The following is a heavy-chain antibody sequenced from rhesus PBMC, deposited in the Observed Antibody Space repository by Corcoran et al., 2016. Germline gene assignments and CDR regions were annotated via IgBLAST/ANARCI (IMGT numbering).Heavy chain of an antibody. Sequence: QVQLQESGPGLVKPSETLSLTCAVSGGSISSSNWWSWIRQPPGTGLERIGYISGSSRNTYYNPSLKSRVTISKDTSKNQFALKLSSVTAADTAVYYCARHTVAATGSGGLDSWGQGVVVTVSS. CDR3: ARHTVAATGSGGLDS. D-gene: IGHD4-29*01. J-gene: IGHJ6*01. CDR1: GGSISSSNW. CDR2: ISGSSRNT. V-gene: IGHV4-65*02.